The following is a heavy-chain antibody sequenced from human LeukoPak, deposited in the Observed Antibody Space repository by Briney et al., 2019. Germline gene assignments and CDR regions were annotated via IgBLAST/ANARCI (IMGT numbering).Heavy chain of an antibody. CDR1: GGTFSSYA. D-gene: IGHD2-15*01. CDR3: AWLCSGGSCYGDWFDP. V-gene: IGHV1-69*05. J-gene: IGHJ5*02. Sequence: GSSVKVSCKASGGTFSSYAISWVRQAPGQGLEWMGGIIPIFGTANYAQKFQGRVTITTDESTSTAYMELSSLRSEDTAVYYCAWLCSGGSCYGDWFDPWGRGTLVTVSS. CDR2: IIPIFGTA.